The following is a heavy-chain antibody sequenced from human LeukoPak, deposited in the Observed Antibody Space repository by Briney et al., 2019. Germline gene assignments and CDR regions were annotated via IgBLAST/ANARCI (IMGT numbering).Heavy chain of an antibody. Sequence: GGSLRLSCAASGFTLSSYAMSWVRQAPGKGLEWVSAISDTGNTYHADSVKGRFTTSRDSSKNTLFLQMNRLRPEDAAVYYCAKAPVTTGRGAFCYSFDYWGLGTLVTVSS. CDR3: AKAPVTTGRGAFCYSFDY. D-gene: IGHD1-1*01. CDR1: GFTLSSYA. CDR2: ISDTGNT. V-gene: IGHV3-23*01. J-gene: IGHJ4*02.